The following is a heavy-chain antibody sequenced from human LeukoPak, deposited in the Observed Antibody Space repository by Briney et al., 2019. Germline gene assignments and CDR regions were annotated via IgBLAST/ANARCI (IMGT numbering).Heavy chain of an antibody. CDR2: IYYSGTT. J-gene: IGHJ4*02. CDR1: SGPISSYY. V-gene: IGHV4-59*01. Sequence: PSETLSLTCTVSSGPISSYYWSCIRQPSGKGLEWIGYIYYSGTTTYHPSLKSRLTISVATPKNQFSLKLSSVTAADTAVYYCARSQGIGYFDYWGQGTLVTVSS. D-gene: IGHD2-21*01. CDR3: ARSQGIGYFDY.